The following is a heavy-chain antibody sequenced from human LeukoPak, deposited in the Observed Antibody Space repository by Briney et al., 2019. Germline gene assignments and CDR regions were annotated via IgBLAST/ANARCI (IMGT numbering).Heavy chain of an antibody. CDR1: GFTFSSYE. D-gene: IGHD4-17*01. CDR3: ARSGGVTTTLGY. Sequence: GGSLRLSCAASGFTFSSYEMNWVRQAPGKGLEWVSYISSSGSTIYYADSVKGRFTISRDNAKNSLYLQMNSLRAEETAVYYCARSGGVTTTLGYWGQGTLVTVSS. CDR2: ISSSGSTI. V-gene: IGHV3-48*03. J-gene: IGHJ4*02.